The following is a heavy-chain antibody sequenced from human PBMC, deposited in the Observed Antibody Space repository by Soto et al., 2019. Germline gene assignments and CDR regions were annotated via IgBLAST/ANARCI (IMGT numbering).Heavy chain of an antibody. V-gene: IGHV3-53*01. CDR1: GFIVISNY. CDR2: IYSGGST. D-gene: IGHD3-9*01. J-gene: IGHJ3*02. CDR3: ARDIFLDAGGAFDI. Sequence: GGSLRLSCAASGFIVISNYMSWVRQAPGKGLEWVSVIYSGGSTYYEDSVKGRFTISRDNSKNTLYLQMNSLRAADTAVYYCARDIFLDAGGAFDIWGQGKMITVSS.